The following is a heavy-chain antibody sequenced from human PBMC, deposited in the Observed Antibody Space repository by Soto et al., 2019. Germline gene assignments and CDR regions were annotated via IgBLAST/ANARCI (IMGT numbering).Heavy chain of an antibody. CDR1: GGSASSSSFL. Sequence: PSETRSRTXTVAGGSASSSSFLGVWIRQSPGKELAWIGRIYYSGTACYNPSLKSRVTISVDTSKGQFSLKVSYVTAPDTAVYSRGTHPATSVTYFYGMEVWRKGTTVSVAS. CDR3: GTHPATSVTYFYGMEV. D-gene: IGHD4-4*01. CDR2: IYYSGTA. J-gene: IGHJ6*01. V-gene: IGHV4-39*01.